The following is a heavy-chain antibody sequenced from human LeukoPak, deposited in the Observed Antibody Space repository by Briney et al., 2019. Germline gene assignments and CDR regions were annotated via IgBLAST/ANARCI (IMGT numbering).Heavy chain of an antibody. D-gene: IGHD3-22*01. V-gene: IGHV1-69*06. Sequence: SVKVSCKASGYTFTGYYMHWVRQAPGQGLEWMGGIIPIFGTANYAQKFQGRVTITADKSTSTAYMELSSLRSEDTAVYYCARDYDSSGYPPYFDYWGQGTLVTVSS. J-gene: IGHJ4*02. CDR3: ARDYDSSGYPPYFDY. CDR1: GYTFTGYY. CDR2: IIPIFGTA.